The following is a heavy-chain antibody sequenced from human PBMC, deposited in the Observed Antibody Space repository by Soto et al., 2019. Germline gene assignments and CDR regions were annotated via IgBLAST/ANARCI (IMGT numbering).Heavy chain of an antibody. Sequence: QVQLVESGGGVVQPGRSLRLSCAASGFTFSSYGMHWVLQAPGKGLEWVAVISYDGSNKYYADSVKGRFTISRDNSKNTLYLQMNSLRAEDTAVYYCAKDLEYSCGWYLHYYYYGMDVRGQGTTVTVSS. CDR2: ISYDGSNK. J-gene: IGHJ6*02. V-gene: IGHV3-30*18. CDR3: AKDLEYSCGWYLHYYYYGMDV. D-gene: IGHD6-19*01. CDR1: GFTFSSYG.